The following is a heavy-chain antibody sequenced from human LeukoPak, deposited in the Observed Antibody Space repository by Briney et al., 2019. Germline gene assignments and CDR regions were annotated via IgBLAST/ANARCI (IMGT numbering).Heavy chain of an antibody. CDR2: IKQDESEK. Sequence: GGSLRLSCAASGFTFSSYWMSWVRQAPGKGLEWVANIKQDESEKYYADSVKGRFTISRDNAKKSLYLQMNNLRAEDTAVYYCARDREDVLFDYWGQGILVTVSS. CDR3: ARDREDVLFDY. D-gene: IGHD2-8*01. J-gene: IGHJ4*02. V-gene: IGHV3-7*01. CDR1: GFTFSSYW.